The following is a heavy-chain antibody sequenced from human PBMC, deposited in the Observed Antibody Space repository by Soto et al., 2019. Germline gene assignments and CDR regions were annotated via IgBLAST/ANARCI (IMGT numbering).Heavy chain of an antibody. CDR3: ARGDDWLLEDYYYYGMDV. V-gene: IGHV4-34*01. D-gene: IGHD3-9*01. J-gene: IGHJ6*02. Sequence: SLTCAVYGGSFSGYYWSWIRQPPGKGLEWIGEINHSGSTNYNPSLKGRVTISVDTSKNQFSLKLSSVTAADTAVYYCARGDDWLLEDYYYYGMDVWGQGTTVTVSS. CDR1: GGSFSGYY. CDR2: INHSGST.